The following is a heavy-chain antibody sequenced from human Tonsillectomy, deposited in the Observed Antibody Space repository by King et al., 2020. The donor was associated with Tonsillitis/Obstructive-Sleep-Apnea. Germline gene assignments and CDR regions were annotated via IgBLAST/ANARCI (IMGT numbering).Heavy chain of an antibody. J-gene: IGHJ4*02. CDR3: ARDSMSHYYDSSGYYTFDY. CDR1: GYTFPKYG. D-gene: IGHD3-22*01. CDR2: ISPYNGHT. V-gene: IGHV1-18*01. Sequence: QVQLVESGAEVKKPGASVKVSCKASGYTFPKYGISWVRQAPGQGLEWMGWISPYNGHTNYAQKLQARVTMTTDTSTSTAYMELRSLRYDDTAVYYCARDSMSHYYDSSGYYTFDYWGQGTLVTVSS.